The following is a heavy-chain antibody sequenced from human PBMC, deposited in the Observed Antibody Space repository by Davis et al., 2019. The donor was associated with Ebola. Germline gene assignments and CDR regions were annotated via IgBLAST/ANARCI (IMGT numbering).Heavy chain of an antibody. D-gene: IGHD1-26*01. CDR2: IYPGDSDA. V-gene: IGHV5-51*01. CDR3: ARQRSVMDYYSFDP. CDR1: GYTFTRYW. Sequence: GESLKISCKASGYTFTRYWIGWVRQVSGKGLEWVAIIYPGDSDARYSPSFQGHVTISADKSVSTAYLQWSSLRPSDTGMYYCARQRSVMDYYSFDPWGQGTLVTVSS. J-gene: IGHJ5*02.